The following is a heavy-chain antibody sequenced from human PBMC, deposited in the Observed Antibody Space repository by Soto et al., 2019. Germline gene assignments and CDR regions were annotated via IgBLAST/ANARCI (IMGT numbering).Heavy chain of an antibody. Sequence: QVQLEQSGAEVKKPGDSMKVSCKASGYTFTTYGISWVRQAPGQGLEWMGWINVYNGNTDYPQKLQGRDTMTTDTSTSTAYMALRSLRSDDTAVYYCAREGSAPYYHYGMDVWGKGPTVTVSS. D-gene: IGHD6-19*01. CDR1: GYTFTTYG. J-gene: IGHJ6*04. CDR3: AREGSAPYYHYGMDV. CDR2: INVYNGNT. V-gene: IGHV1-18*01.